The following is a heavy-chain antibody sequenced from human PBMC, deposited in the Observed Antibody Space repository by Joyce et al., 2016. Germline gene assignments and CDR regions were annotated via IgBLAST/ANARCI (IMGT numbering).Heavy chain of an antibody. CDR2: MSGSGATT. Sequence: EVQLLESGGGLVQPGGSLRLSCAASGFPFSIFAMTWVRRIPGRGLEWVSSMSGSGATTYYGDSVKGRFIFSRDNSKNMLYLQMHSLRAEDTAVYYCAKRGLTSLSGYSYYYMDVWGKGTTVTVSS. D-gene: IGHD3-10*01. J-gene: IGHJ6*03. CDR3: AKRGLTSLSGYSYYYMDV. CDR1: GFPFSIFA. V-gene: IGHV3-23*01.